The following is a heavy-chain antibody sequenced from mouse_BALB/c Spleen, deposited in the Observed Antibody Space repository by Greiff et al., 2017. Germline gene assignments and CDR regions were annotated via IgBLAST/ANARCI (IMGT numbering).Heavy chain of an antibody. J-gene: IGHJ4*01. CDR1: GYTFTSYW. Sequence: QVQLKQSGAELARPGASVKLSCKASGYTFTSYWMQWVKQRPGQGLEWIGAIYPGDGDTRYTQKFKGKATLTADKSSSTAYMQLSSLASEDSAVYYCARWLLGAMDYWGQGTSVTVSS. CDR3: ARWLLGAMDY. CDR2: IYPGDGDT. V-gene: IGHV1-87*01. D-gene: IGHD2-3*01.